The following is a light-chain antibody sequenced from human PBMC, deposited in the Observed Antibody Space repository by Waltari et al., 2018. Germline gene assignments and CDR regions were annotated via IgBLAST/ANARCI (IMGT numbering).Light chain of an antibody. CDR2: AAS. CDR3: QQSYSQTRT. CDR1: QRLSSY. V-gene: IGKV1-39*01. J-gene: IGKJ1*01. Sequence: DIQMTQPPFPLPAAVGHRLTITCRASQRLSSYLNWYQQKPGQAPKILIYAASSLQSGIPSRFSGSGSGREFTLSISSLQPEDFATYCCQQSYSQTRTFGQGTKVEIK.